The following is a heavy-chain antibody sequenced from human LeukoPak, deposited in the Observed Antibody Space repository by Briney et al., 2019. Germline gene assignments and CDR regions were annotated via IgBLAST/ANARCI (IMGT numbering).Heavy chain of an antibody. CDR2: ISSSSSTI. CDR3: AISDSK. J-gene: IGHJ4*02. V-gene: IGHV3-48*02. CDR1: GFIYTDYY. Sequence: LPGGSLRLSCAASGFIYTDYYMNWFRQAPGKGLEWLSYISSSSSTIYYADSVKGRFTISRDNAKNSLYLQMNGLRDEDTAVYYCAISDSKWGQGTLVTVSS. D-gene: IGHD3-22*01.